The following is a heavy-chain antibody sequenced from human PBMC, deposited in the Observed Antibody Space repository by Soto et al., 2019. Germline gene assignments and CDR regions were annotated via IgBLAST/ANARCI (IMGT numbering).Heavy chain of an antibody. CDR3: ASSYGSGYRAFDY. CDR2: INPILSKS. D-gene: IGHD3-10*01. V-gene: IGHV1-69*02. Sequence: QVQLVQSGAEVKKPGSSVMVSCKASGDTFSFYTINWMRQAPGLGLEWVGRINPILSKSNYAQKFLGRVTMSADKSTSTAYMELRSLRSEDTAMYYCASSYGSGYRAFDYWGQGALDTVSS. J-gene: IGHJ4*02. CDR1: GDTFSFYT.